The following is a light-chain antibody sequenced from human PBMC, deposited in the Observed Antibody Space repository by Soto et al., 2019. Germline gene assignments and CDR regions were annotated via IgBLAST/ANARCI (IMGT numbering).Light chain of an antibody. V-gene: IGKV3-15*01. CDR2: GAS. J-gene: IGKJ1*01. Sequence: EIVMTQSPGTLSVSPGERVTLSCRTSQSVTSNLAWYQQKPGQAPRLLIYGASTRATGIPARFSGSGSGTEFTLTISSLQSEDFAVYYCQQYNNWPPWTFGQGTKVEIK. CDR3: QQYNNWPPWT. CDR1: QSVTSN.